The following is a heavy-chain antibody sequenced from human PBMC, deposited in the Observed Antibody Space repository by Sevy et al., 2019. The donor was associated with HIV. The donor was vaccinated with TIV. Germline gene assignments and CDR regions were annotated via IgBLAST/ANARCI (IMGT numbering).Heavy chain of an antibody. CDR2: INTNTGNP. CDR3: ARDPNWGSFPSHGMDV. J-gene: IGHJ6*02. D-gene: IGHD7-27*01. CDR1: GYTFTSYA. Sequence: ASVKVSCKASGYTFTSYAMNWVRQAPGQGLEWMGWINTNTGNPTYAQDFTGRFVFSLDTSVSTAYLQISSLKAEDTAVYYCARDPNWGSFPSHGMDVWGQGTTVTVSS. V-gene: IGHV7-4-1*02.